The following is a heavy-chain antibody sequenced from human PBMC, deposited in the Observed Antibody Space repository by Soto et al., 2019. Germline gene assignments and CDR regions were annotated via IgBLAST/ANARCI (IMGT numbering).Heavy chain of an antibody. V-gene: IGHV4-34*01. Sequence: SETLSLTCAVYGGSFSGYYWSWIRQPPGKGLEWIGEINHSGSTNYNPSLKSRVTISVDTSKNQFSLKLSSVTAADTAVYYCAREDGSRYYANYDSMDFCGQRTTVTFS. CDR3: AREDGSRYYANYDSMDF. J-gene: IGHJ6*02. CDR2: INHSGST. CDR1: GGSFSGYY. D-gene: IGHD3-16*01.